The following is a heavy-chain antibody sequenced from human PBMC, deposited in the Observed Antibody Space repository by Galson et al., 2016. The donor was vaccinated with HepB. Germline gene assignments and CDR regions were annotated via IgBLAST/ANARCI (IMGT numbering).Heavy chain of an antibody. CDR1: GDSISTYY. Sequence: ETLSLTCTVSGDSISTYYWSWIRQPPGKGLEWIGYIFHTGSSDYNLSLKSRVSMSVDTSKNQVSVKLRSVAAADTAVYYCARAHCSGGSCFFVDYWGQGILVTVSS. J-gene: IGHJ4*02. CDR2: IFHTGSS. V-gene: IGHV4-59*01. CDR3: ARAHCSGGSCFFVDY. D-gene: IGHD2-15*01.